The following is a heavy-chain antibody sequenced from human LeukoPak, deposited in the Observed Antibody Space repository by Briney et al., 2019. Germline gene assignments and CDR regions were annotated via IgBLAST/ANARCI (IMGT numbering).Heavy chain of an antibody. CDR3: ARRRVEMSTIMEGNWLDP. CDR2: INHSGST. CDR1: GGSFSGYY. V-gene: IGHV4-34*01. Sequence: SETLSLTCAVYGGSFSGYYWSWIRQPPGKGLEWIGEINHSGSTNYNPSLKSRVTISVDTSKNQFSLRLSSMTAADTAVYYCARRRVEMSTIMEGNWLDPWGQGTLVTVSS. D-gene: IGHD5-24*01. J-gene: IGHJ5*02.